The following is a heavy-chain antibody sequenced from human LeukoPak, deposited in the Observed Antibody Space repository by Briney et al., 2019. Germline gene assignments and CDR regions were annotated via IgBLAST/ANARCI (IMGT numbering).Heavy chain of an antibody. J-gene: IGHJ4*02. CDR2: INPSGGST. Sequence: ASVKVSCKASGYTFTSYYMHWVRQAPGQGLEWMGIINPSGGSTSYAQKFQGRVTMTRDTSTSTVYMELSSLGSEDTAVYYCARGSGSYVGGATEYFDYWGQGTLVTVSS. CDR1: GYTFTSYY. V-gene: IGHV1-46*01. CDR3: ARGSGSYVGGATEYFDY. D-gene: IGHD1-26*01.